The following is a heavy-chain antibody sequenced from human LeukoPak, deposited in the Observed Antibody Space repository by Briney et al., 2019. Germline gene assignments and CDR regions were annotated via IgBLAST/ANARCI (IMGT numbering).Heavy chain of an antibody. CDR1: GIIFSNYW. Sequence: GGSLRLSCAASGIIFSNYWMHWVRQAPGKGLEWVSGINWSSGSIGYADSVKGRFTISRDNAKNSLYLQMNSLRAEDTAVYYCARAPHPYCSGGNCIYFDYWGQGTLVTVSS. D-gene: IGHD2-15*01. J-gene: IGHJ4*02. CDR2: INWSSGSI. CDR3: ARAPHPYCSGGNCIYFDY. V-gene: IGHV3-9*01.